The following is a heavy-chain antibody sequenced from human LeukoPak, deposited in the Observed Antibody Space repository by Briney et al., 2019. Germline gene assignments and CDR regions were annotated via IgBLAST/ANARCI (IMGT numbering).Heavy chain of an antibody. Sequence: GASVKVSCKVSGYTLTELSMHWVRQAPGKGLEWMGCFDPEDGETIYAQKFQGRVTMTEDTSTDTAYMELSSLRSEDTAVYYCATIVATILPYCSGGSCYPRGFDYWGQGTLVTVSS. CDR3: ATIVATILPYCSGGSCYPRGFDY. CDR2: FDPEDGET. D-gene: IGHD2-15*01. CDR1: GYTLTELS. J-gene: IGHJ4*02. V-gene: IGHV1-24*01.